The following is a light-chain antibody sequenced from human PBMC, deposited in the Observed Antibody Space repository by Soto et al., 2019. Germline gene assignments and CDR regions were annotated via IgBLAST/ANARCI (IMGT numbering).Light chain of an antibody. CDR3: QQYDNWPLT. Sequence: EIVMTQSPATLSVYPGERATLSCRASQSVSSNLAWYQQKPGQAPRLLIYGASSRATGIPDRFSGSGSGTDFTLTISSLQSEDFAVYYCQQYDNWPLTFGGGTKVDIK. J-gene: IGKJ4*01. V-gene: IGKV3D-15*01. CDR1: QSVSSN. CDR2: GAS.